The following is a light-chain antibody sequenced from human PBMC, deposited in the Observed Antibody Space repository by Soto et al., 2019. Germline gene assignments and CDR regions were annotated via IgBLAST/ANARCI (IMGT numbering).Light chain of an antibody. CDR1: QSISSW. Sequence: DIQMTQSPSTLSASVGDRVTITCRASQSISSWLAWYQQKPGKAPNLLIYDASNLESGVPSRFSGSGSGTEFTLTISSLQPDDFATYYCLQDYTYPYTFGQGTKLEIK. CDR2: DAS. J-gene: IGKJ2*01. V-gene: IGKV1-5*01. CDR3: LQDYTYPYT.